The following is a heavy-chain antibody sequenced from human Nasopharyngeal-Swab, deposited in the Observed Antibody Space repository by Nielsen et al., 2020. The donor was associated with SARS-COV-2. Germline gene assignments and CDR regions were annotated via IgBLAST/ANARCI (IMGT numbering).Heavy chain of an antibody. Sequence: SETLSLTCAVYGGSFSGYYWSWIRQPPGKGLEWIGEINHSGSTNYNPSLKSRVTISVDTSKNQFSLKLSSVTAADTAVYYCARGGCRQSGWSTRVGCYFDYWGQGTLVTVSS. CDR2: INHSGST. CDR3: ARGGCRQSGWSTRVGCYFDY. CDR1: GGSFSGYY. V-gene: IGHV4-34*01. J-gene: IGHJ4*02. D-gene: IGHD6-19*01.